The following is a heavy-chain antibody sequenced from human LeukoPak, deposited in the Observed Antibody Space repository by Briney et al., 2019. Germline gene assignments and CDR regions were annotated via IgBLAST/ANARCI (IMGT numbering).Heavy chain of an antibody. CDR1: GGTFSSYA. CDR2: IIPILGIA. V-gene: IGHV1-69*04. D-gene: IGHD3-22*01. Sequence: GSSVKVSCKASGGTFSSYAISWVRQAPGQGLEWMGRIIPILGIANYAHKFQGRVTITADKSTSTAYMELSSLRSEDTAVYYCASLPPHNYYDSSVYYPIFDYWGQGTLVTVSS. CDR3: ASLPPHNYYDSSVYYPIFDY. J-gene: IGHJ4*02.